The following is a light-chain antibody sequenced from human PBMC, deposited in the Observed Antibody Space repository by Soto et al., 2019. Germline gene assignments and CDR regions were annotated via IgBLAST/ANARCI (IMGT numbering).Light chain of an antibody. V-gene: IGKV3-15*01. CDR2: GAS. CDR3: QQYNNWPWT. CDR1: QSVSSN. Sequence: EIVMTQSPATLSVSPGERATLSCRASQSVSSNLAWYQQKPGQAPRLLIYGASIRATGIPARFSGSGSGTEFTLTISTLQSEDFAVYECQQYNNWPWTFGQGTKVEIK. J-gene: IGKJ1*01.